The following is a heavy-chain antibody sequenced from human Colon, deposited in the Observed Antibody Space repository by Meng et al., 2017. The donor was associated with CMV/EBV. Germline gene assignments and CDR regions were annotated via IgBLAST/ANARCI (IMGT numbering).Heavy chain of an antibody. D-gene: IGHD2-8*01. CDR3: ARDLVLRTEHGVSSVKIFDYYGLDV. V-gene: IGHV3-21*01. J-gene: IGHJ6*02. CDR2: ISSTSNYI. CDR1: GFTFHTYT. Sequence: SCAASGFTFHTYTMNWVRQAPGKGLEWVSSISSTSNYIYYADSVKGRFTISRDNAKSSLFLHMNSLRAEDTAIYYCARDLVLRTEHGVSSVKIFDYYGLDVWGQGTTVTVSS.